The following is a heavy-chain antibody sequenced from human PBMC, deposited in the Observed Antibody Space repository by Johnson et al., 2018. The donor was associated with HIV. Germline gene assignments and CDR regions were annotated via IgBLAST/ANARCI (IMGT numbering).Heavy chain of an antibody. CDR2: ISSSNK. D-gene: IGHD2-2*01. Sequence: VQLVESGGGLVQPGRSLRLSCAASGFTFDDYAMHWVRQAPGKGLEWVSYISSSNKYYADSVKGRFTISSDNSKDTLYLQMNSLRAEDTAVYYCARDRGSMPAVAFDIWGQGTMVTFSS. CDR1: GFTFDDYA. V-gene: IGHV3-48*01. J-gene: IGHJ3*02. CDR3: ARDRGSMPAVAFDI.